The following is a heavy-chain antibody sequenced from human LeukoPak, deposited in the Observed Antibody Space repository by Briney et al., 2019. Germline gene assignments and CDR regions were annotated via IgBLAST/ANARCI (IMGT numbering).Heavy chain of an antibody. V-gene: IGHV4-38-2*01. CDR3: ARAPRDYGGNSGL. CDR1: GYSISSGYY. CDR2: IYHSGST. Sequence: SETLSLTCAVSGYSISSGYYWGWIRQPPGKGLEWIGSIYHSGSTYYNPSLKSPVTISVDTSKNQFSLKLSSVTAADTAVYYCARAPRDYGGNSGLWGQGTLVTVSS. J-gene: IGHJ4*02. D-gene: IGHD4-23*01.